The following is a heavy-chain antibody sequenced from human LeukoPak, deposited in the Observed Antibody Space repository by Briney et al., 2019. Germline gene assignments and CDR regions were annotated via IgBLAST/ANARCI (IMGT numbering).Heavy chain of an antibody. V-gene: IGHV3-23*01. CDR3: AEVLDSGYDWGDAFDI. J-gene: IGHJ3*02. Sequence: PGGSLRLSCAASGFIFRSYAMSWVRQAPEKGLEWVSAISGSGGSTYYADSVKGRFTISRDNSKNTLYLQMNSLRAEDTAVYYCAEVLDSGYDWGDAFDIWGQGTMVTVSS. CDR2: ISGSGGST. D-gene: IGHD5-12*01. CDR1: GFIFRSYA.